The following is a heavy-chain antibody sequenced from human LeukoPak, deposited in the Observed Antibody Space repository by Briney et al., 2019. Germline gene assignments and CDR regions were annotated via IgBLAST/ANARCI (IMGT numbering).Heavy chain of an antibody. V-gene: IGHV4-39*01. D-gene: IGHD3-3*01. CDR3: ARHRWYPRLRFLEWLDY. CDR2: TYYSGST. CDR1: GGSISSSSYY. J-gene: IGHJ4*02. Sequence: PSETLSLTCTVSGGSISSSSYYWGWIRQPPGKGLEWIGSTYYSGSTYYNPSLKSRVTISVDTSKNQFSLKLSSVTAADTAVYYCARHRWYPRLRFLEWLDYWGQGTLVTVSS.